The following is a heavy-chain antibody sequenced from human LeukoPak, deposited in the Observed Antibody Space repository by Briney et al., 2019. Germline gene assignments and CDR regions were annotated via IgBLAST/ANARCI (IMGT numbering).Heavy chain of an antibody. D-gene: IGHD3-10*01. J-gene: IGHJ4*02. CDR3: ARDVDMVRGVISEDY. Sequence: SVKVSCKASGGTFSSYAISWVRQAPGQGLEWMGGIIPIFGTANYAQKFQGRVTITADESTSTAYMELSSLRSEDTAVYYCARDVDMVRGVISEDYWGQGTLVTVSS. V-gene: IGHV1-69*01. CDR2: IIPIFGTA. CDR1: GGTFSSYA.